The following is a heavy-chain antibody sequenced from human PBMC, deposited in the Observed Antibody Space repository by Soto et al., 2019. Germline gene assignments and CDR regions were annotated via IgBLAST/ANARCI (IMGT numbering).Heavy chain of an antibody. Sequence: EVQLLESGGGLVQPGGSLRLSCAASGFTFSSYAMSWVRQAPGKGLEWVSGISGSGSSTYYADSVKGRFTISRDNSKNTLYLQVNSQRADDTAVYYCARRNWHYGAYDIWGQGTMVTVSS. CDR1: GFTFSSYA. CDR2: ISGSGSST. CDR3: ARRNWHYGAYDI. J-gene: IGHJ3*02. V-gene: IGHV3-23*01. D-gene: IGHD1-7*01.